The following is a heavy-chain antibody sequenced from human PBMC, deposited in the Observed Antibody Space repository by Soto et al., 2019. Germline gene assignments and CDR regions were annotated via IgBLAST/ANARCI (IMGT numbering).Heavy chain of an antibody. CDR3: ARGRYYDFWSGYYTRGIGAHDAFDI. J-gene: IGHJ3*02. V-gene: IGHV1-8*01. Sequence: ASVKVSCKASGYTFTSYDINWVRQATGQGLEWMGWMNPNSGNTGYAQKFQGRVTMTRNTSIGTAYMELSSLRSEDTAVYYCARGRYYDFWSGYYTRGIGAHDAFDIWGKGTMVTVSS. D-gene: IGHD3-3*01. CDR1: GYTFTSYD. CDR2: MNPNSGNT.